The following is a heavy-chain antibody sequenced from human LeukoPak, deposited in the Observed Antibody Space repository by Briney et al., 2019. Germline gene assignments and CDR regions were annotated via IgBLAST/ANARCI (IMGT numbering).Heavy chain of an antibody. CDR1: GYTFTSNY. Sequence: ASVKVSCKASGYTFTSNYIHWVRQALGQGLEWMGMIYPRDGSTSYAQKFQGRVTVTRDTSTSTVHMELSGLRSEDTAVYYCARDQEGFDYWGQGTLVTVSS. CDR2: IYPRDGST. CDR3: ARDQEGFDY. V-gene: IGHV1-46*01. J-gene: IGHJ4*02.